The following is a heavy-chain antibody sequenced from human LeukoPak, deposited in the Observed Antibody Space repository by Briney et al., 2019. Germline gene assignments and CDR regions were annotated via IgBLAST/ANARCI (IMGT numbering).Heavy chain of an antibody. D-gene: IGHD6-19*01. CDR1: GVSISSSYYY. J-gene: IGHJ4*02. V-gene: IGHV4-39*01. CDR3: ASGAGDSGWFYFDC. Sequence: SETLSLTCIVSGVSISSSYYYWGWIRQPPGTGLEWIGSIYYSGSTYYNSSLKSRVTISIDTSKNQVSLNLTSMTAADTAMYYCASGAGDSGWFYFDCWGQGTLVTVSS. CDR2: IYYSGST.